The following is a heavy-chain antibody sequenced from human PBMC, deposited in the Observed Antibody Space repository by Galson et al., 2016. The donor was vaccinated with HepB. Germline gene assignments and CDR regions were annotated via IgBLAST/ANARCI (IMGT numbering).Heavy chain of an antibody. CDR2: IYDSGSS. CDR3: AGQRVGTNYYMDV. D-gene: IGHD2-2*01. CDR1: GGSISSGDYY. Sequence: TLSLTCSVSGGSISSGDYYWNWIRQHPEKGLEWIGYIYDSGSSYYNPSLNSRFSISIDTSQNQFSLKLNSVTAADTATYSCAGQRVGTNYYMDVWGKGTTVTVSS. J-gene: IGHJ6*03. V-gene: IGHV4-31*03.